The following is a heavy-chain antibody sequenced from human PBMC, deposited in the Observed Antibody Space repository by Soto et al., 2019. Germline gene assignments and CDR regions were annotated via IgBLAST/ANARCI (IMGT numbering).Heavy chain of an antibody. D-gene: IGHD6-6*01. V-gene: IGHV3-23*01. Sequence: PGGSLRLSCAASGFTFSSYAMSWVRQAPGKGLEWVSAISGSGGSTYYADSVKGRFTISRDNSKNTLYLQMNSLRAEDTAVYYCAKDRIAARSGFYYFDYWGQGTLVTVSS. CDR2: ISGSGGST. CDR1: GFTFSSYA. CDR3: AKDRIAARSGFYYFDY. J-gene: IGHJ4*02.